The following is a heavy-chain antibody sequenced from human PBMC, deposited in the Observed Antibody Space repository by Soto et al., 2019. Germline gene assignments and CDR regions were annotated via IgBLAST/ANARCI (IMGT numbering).Heavy chain of an antibody. J-gene: IGHJ4*02. V-gene: IGHV3-48*03. CDR3: ARGGEACGGDCYYVDY. D-gene: IGHD2-21*02. Sequence: GGSLRLSCAASGFTFSSYEMNWVRQAPGKGLEWVSYISSSGSTIYYADSVKGRFTISRDNAKNSLYLQMNSLRAEDTAVYYCARGGEACGGDCYYVDYWGQGTQVTVSS. CDR2: ISSSGSTI. CDR1: GFTFSSYE.